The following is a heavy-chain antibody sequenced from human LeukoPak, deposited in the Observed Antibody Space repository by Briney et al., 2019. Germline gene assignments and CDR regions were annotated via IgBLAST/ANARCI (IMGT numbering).Heavy chain of an antibody. J-gene: IGHJ4*02. V-gene: IGHV1-2*02. CDR1: GYTFTDSD. Sequence: ASVKVSCKPSGYTFTDSDIHWVRQAPGVGLQWMGWISPNNGDTKYAEDFQDRVTMTRDTSINTAYMELTGLTPADTAVYYCVRSPIGASAYWGRGTLVTVSS. CDR3: VRSPIGASAY. D-gene: IGHD3-10*01. CDR2: ISPNNGDT.